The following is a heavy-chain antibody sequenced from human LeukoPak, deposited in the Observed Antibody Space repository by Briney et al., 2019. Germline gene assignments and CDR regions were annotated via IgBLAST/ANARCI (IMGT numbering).Heavy chain of an antibody. CDR1: GESFSGYY. J-gene: IGHJ4*02. Sequence: PETLSLTCTVYGESFSGYYWSWIRQPPGKGLEWIGEINHSGSTHYNPSLKSRVTISLDTSKNQFSLKLSSVTAADTAVYYCASTERCSTTCPLDYWGQGTLVTVSS. CDR3: ASTERCSTTCPLDY. V-gene: IGHV4-34*01. CDR2: INHSGST. D-gene: IGHD2-2*01.